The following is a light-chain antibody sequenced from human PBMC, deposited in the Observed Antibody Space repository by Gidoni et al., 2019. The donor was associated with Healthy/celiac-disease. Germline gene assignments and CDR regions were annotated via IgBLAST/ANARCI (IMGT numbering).Light chain of an antibody. Sequence: DIQMTQSPSSLSASGGDRVTITCQASQDISNYLNWYPQKPGKAHTLLISEAYNLETGVPSRFSGSGSGTDFNFTISSLQPEDNATYYCQQYDNLPRTFGQGTKVEIK. J-gene: IGKJ1*01. CDR1: QDISNY. CDR2: EAY. V-gene: IGKV1-33*01. CDR3: QQYDNLPRT.